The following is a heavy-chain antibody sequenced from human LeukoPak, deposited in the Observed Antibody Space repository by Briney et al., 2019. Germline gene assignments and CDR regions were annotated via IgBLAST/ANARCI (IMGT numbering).Heavy chain of an antibody. CDR2: LSYTART. D-gene: IGHD3-22*01. CDR1: GGSLSAHY. CDR3: ARLLDNDISGDPDTFDV. V-gene: IGHV4-59*11. Sequence: ETLSLTCTVSGGSLSAHYSSWIRQPPGKRLESIGYLSYTARTKYNPSLQSRVTISIDTSKRQFSLKLTSVNSADTGVYSCARLLDNDISGDPDTFDVWGQGTTVIVSS. J-gene: IGHJ3*01.